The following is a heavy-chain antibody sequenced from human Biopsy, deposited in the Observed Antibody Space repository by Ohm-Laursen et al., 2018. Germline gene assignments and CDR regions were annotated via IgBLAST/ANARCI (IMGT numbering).Heavy chain of an antibody. CDR3: ARHRYCSSTSCSNSNYYFDF. CDR2: IEYSDKT. Sequence: SDTLSLTCTVSGGSFTGHYWTWIRRPPGKGLEWIGYIEYSDKTYYNPSLESRVAFSVDTSKNQFSLRLMYVTAADTAVYYCARHRYCSSTSCSNSNYYFDFWGQGTLVTVSS. V-gene: IGHV4-59*08. J-gene: IGHJ4*02. CDR1: GGSFTGHY. D-gene: IGHD2-2*01.